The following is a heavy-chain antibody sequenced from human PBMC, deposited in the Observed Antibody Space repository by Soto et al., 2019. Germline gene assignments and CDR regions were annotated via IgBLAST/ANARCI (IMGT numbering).Heavy chain of an antibody. J-gene: IGHJ5*02. CDR2: ISGSGATT. CDR3: AKDTRFDP. V-gene: IGHV3-23*01. CDR1: GFTFSTYP. Sequence: EVQALESGGGLVQPGGSLRLSCAASGFTFSTYPMSWVPQAPGKGLEWVSAISGSGATTYYADSVKGRFTISRDNSKNTLYLQMNSLRVEDTAVYYCAKDTRFDPWGQGTLVTVSS.